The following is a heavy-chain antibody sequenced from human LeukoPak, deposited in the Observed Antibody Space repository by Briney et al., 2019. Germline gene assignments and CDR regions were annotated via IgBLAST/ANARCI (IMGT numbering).Heavy chain of an antibody. CDR3: AKDSGYDILTGYSSPDY. D-gene: IGHD3-9*01. CDR1: GFTFSSYG. Sequence: PGGSLRLSCAASGFTFSSYGIHWVRQAPGKGLEWVAVISYDGSNKYYADSVKGRFTISRDNSKNTLYLQMNSLRAEDTAVYYCAKDSGYDILTGYSSPDYWGQGTLVTVSS. CDR2: ISYDGSNK. V-gene: IGHV3-30*18. J-gene: IGHJ4*02.